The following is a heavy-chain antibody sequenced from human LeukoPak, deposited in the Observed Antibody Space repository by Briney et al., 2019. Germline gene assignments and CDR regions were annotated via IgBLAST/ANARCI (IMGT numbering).Heavy chain of an antibody. D-gene: IGHD3-22*01. CDR2: IYPGDSDT. V-gene: IGHV5-51*01. Sequence: GESLKISCKGSGYSFTSYWIGWVRQMPGKGLEWMGIIYPGDSDTRYSPSFQGQVTISADQSISTAYLQWSSLKASDTAMYYCARAYDSSGYYVDYWGQGTLVTVSS. J-gene: IGHJ4*02. CDR1: GYSFTSYW. CDR3: ARAYDSSGYYVDY.